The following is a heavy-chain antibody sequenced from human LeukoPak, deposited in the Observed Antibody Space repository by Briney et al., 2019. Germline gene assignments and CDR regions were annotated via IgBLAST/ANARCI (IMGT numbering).Heavy chain of an antibody. D-gene: IGHD2-2*01. CDR1: GYTFTDYY. CDR2: FDPEDGET. Sequence: GATVKISCKASGYTFTDYYMHWVQQSPGKGLEWMGRFDPEDGETIYAEKFQGRVTITADTSTDTAYMELSSLRSEDTAVYYCATAGMELGYCSSTSCFPWYFDLWGRGTLVTVSS. J-gene: IGHJ2*01. V-gene: IGHV1-69-2*01. CDR3: ATAGMELGYCSSTSCFPWYFDL.